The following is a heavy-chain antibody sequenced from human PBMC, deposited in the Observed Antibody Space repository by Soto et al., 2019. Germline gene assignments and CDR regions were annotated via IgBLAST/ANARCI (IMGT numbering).Heavy chain of an antibody. CDR1: GFTFNSYA. CDR2: ISGSGGST. J-gene: IGHJ4*02. D-gene: IGHD2-8*01. V-gene: IGHV3-23*01. Sequence: EVQLLETGGGLVQPGGSLRLSCAASGFTFNSYAMSWVRQAPGKGLEWVSAISGSGGSTYYADSVKGRFTISRDNSKNTLYLQMNSLRAEDTAVYYCAKLEMVYAQTDYWGQGTLVTVSS. CDR3: AKLEMVYAQTDY.